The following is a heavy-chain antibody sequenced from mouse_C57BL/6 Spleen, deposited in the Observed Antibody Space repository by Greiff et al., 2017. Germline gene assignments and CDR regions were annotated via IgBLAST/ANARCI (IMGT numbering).Heavy chain of an antibody. CDR2: IYPRSGNT. CDR1: GYTFTSYG. CDR3: YYDDYYRDY. J-gene: IGHJ2*01. D-gene: IGHD2-3*01. Sequence: VQLQQSGAELARPGASVKLSCKASGYTFTSYGISWVKQRPGQGLEWIGEIYPRSGNTYYNEKFKGTATLTADKSSSTANMELRSLTSEDSAVYFCYYDDYYRDYWGQGTTLTVSS. V-gene: IGHV1-81*01.